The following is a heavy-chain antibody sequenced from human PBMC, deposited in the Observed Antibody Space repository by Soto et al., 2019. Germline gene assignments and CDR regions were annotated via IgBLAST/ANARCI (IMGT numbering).Heavy chain of an antibody. CDR1: GSPFSGPT. CDR3: TGGYCTGGTCYSGYFQH. Sequence: DVQLVQSGGGLVQPGGPLKLPCEASGSPFSGPTVHWFPQAPGEGRRWVAGIRSKANDYATTYIASVKGRFTISRDDSRNTAYLQMSDLKTEDTAVYYCTGGYCTGGTCYSGYFQHWGQGALVTVFS. J-gene: IGHJ1*01. CDR2: IRSKANDYAT. V-gene: IGHV3-73*02. D-gene: IGHD2-15*01.